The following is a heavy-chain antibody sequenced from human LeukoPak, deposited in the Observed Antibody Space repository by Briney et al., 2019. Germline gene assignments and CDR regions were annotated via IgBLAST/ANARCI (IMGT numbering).Heavy chain of an antibody. Sequence: PGGSLRLSCAASGFTFSSYAMRWGRPAPGEGLEYVSAISSIGGSTYYANSVKGRVSISRDNSKNTLYLQMGSLRAEDMAVYDCARELTYYDAFDIWGQGTMVTVSS. J-gene: IGHJ3*02. CDR2: ISSIGGST. CDR1: GFTFSSYA. D-gene: IGHD3-10*01. CDR3: ARELTYYDAFDI. V-gene: IGHV3-64*01.